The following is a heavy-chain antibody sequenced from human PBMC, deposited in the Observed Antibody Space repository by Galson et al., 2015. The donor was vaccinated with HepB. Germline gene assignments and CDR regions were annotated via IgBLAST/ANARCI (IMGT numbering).Heavy chain of an antibody. Sequence: SLRLSCAASGFTFSSYGMHWVRQAPGKGLEWVAFIRYDGSNKYYADSVKGRFTISGDNFKNTLYLQMNSLRAEDTAVYYCAKSGTWLQGAFDIWGQGTMVTVSS. J-gene: IGHJ3*02. V-gene: IGHV3-30*02. CDR1: GFTFSSYG. CDR3: AKSGTWLQGAFDI. CDR2: IRYDGSNK. D-gene: IGHD5-12*01.